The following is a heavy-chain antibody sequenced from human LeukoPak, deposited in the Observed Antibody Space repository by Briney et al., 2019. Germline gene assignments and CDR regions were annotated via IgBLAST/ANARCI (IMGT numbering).Heavy chain of an antibody. CDR2: ISYDGSNK. J-gene: IGHJ4*02. V-gene: IGHV3-30*03. CDR3: ASPTVTTRTFDY. Sequence: GGSLRLSCAASGFTFSSYSMNWVRQAPGKGLEWVAVISYDGSNKYYADSVKGRFTISRDNSKNTLYLQMNSLRAEDTAVYYCASPTVTTRTFDYWGQGTLVTVSS. CDR1: GFTFSSYS. D-gene: IGHD4-17*01.